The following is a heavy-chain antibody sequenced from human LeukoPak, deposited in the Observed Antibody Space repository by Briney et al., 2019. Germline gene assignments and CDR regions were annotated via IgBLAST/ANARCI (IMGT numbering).Heavy chain of an antibody. CDR1: GGSFSGYY. Sequence: SETLSLTCAVYGGSFSGYYWSWIRQPPGKGLEWIGEINHSGSTNYNPSLKSRVTISVDTSKNQFSLKLSSVTAADTAVYYCARSGRGSPNDIVVVVAATPGWFDPWGQGTLVTVSS. J-gene: IGHJ5*02. CDR3: ARSGRGSPNDIVVVVAATPGWFDP. CDR2: INHSGST. D-gene: IGHD2-15*01. V-gene: IGHV4-34*01.